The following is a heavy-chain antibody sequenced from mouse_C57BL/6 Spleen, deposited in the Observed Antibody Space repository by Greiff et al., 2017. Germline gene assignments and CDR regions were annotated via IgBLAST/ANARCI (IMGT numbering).Heavy chain of an antibody. J-gene: IGHJ2*01. CDR2: ISSGSSTI. CDR3: ARGSDVKEYYFDY. V-gene: IGHV5-17*01. CDR1: GFTFSDYG. Sequence: EVKLMESGGGLVKPGGSLKLSCAASGFTFSDYGMHWVRQAPEKGLEWVAYISSGSSTIYYADTVKGRFTISRDNAKNTLFLQMTSLRSEDTAMYYCARGSDVKEYYFDYWGQGTTLTVSS. D-gene: IGHD1-3*01.